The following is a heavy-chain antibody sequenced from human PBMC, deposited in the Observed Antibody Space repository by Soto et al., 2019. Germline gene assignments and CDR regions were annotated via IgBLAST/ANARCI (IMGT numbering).Heavy chain of an antibody. CDR3: ARWGFALSGFDL. Sequence: EVQLVESGGGLVQPGGSLRLSCVASGFSFTSYWMSWVRQAPGKGLEWVANIKSDGSEKYYEDSVQGRFTISRDNVKNSLFLQMNSLRAGDTAVYYCARWGFALSGFDLWGQGTLVTVSP. CDR1: GFSFTSYW. J-gene: IGHJ4*02. V-gene: IGHV3-7*01. CDR2: IKSDGSEK. D-gene: IGHD6-19*01.